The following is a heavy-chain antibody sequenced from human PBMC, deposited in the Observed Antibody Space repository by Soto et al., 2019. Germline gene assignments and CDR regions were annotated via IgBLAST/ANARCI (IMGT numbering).Heavy chain of an antibody. CDR3: ARGGPINWNGVNYYYYYGMDV. D-gene: IGHD1-20*01. CDR1: GGTFSSYA. J-gene: IGHJ6*02. Sequence: SVKVSCKASGGTFSSYAISWVRQAPGQGLEWMGGIIPIFGTANYAQKFQGRVTITADESTSTAYMELSSLRSEDTAVYYCARGGPINWNGVNYYYYYGMDVWGQGTTVTVSS. CDR2: IIPIFGTA. V-gene: IGHV1-69*13.